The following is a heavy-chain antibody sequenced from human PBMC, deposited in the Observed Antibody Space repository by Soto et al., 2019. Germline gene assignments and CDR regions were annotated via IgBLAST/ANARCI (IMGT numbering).Heavy chain of an antibody. Sequence: WTWIRHVPGKGLQWIGYIDYSGVTEYNPSLKSRVSMSLDTSKNEFSLTLTSVTAADTAVYHCARDFGGRLDDDRYYPYYFDFWGRGLQVTVS. V-gene: IGHV4-31*02. D-gene: IGHD3-10*01. J-gene: IGHJ4*02. CDR3: ARDFGGRLDDDRYYPYYFDF. CDR2: IDYSGVT.